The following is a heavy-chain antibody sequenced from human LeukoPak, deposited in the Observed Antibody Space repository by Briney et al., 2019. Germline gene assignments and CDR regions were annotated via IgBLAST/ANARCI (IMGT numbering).Heavy chain of an antibody. CDR1: GFTFSSYS. J-gene: IGHJ3*02. V-gene: IGHV3-21*01. CDR3: ARVRSRSGSYYERDAFDI. Sequence: GSLRLSCAASGFTFSSYSMNRVRQAPGKGLEWVSSISSSSSYIYYADSVKGRFTISRDNAKNSLYLQMNSLRAEDTAVYYCARVRSRSGSYYERDAFDIWGQGTMVTVSS. D-gene: IGHD3-10*01. CDR2: ISSSSSYI.